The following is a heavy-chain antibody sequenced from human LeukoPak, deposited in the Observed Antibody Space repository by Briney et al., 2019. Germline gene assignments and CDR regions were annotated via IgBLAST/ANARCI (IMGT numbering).Heavy chain of an antibody. Sequence: GGSLRLSCAASGFTFSSYAMMWVRQAPGKGLECVSTVSGSGGGTYYADSVKGRFTISRDNSKNTLYLQMNSLRGEDTAVYYCAKGAAAGQVDWFDPWGQGTLVIVSS. D-gene: IGHD6-13*01. CDR1: GFTFSSYA. V-gene: IGHV3-23*01. CDR3: AKGAAAGQVDWFDP. CDR2: VSGSGGGT. J-gene: IGHJ5*02.